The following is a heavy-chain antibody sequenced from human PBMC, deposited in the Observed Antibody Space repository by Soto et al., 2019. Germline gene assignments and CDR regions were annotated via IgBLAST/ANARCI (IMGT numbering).Heavy chain of an antibody. J-gene: IGHJ6*02. CDR2: IIPIFGTA. CDR1: RGTFSSYA. Sequence: SVEVSYRATRGTFSSYAISWVRQAPVQGLEWMGGIIPIFGTANYAQKFQGRVTITADESTSTAYMELSSLRSEDTAVYYCARASYSSGFDSYYGMDVWGQGTTVTVS. D-gene: IGHD6-19*01. CDR3: ARASYSSGFDSYYGMDV. V-gene: IGHV1-69*13.